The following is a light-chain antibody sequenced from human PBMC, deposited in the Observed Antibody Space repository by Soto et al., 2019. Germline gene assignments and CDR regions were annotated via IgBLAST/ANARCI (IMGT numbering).Light chain of an antibody. CDR3: QQYNNWPPIN. CDR2: GAS. J-gene: IGKJ5*01. V-gene: IGKV3-15*01. CDR1: QSVSSN. Sequence: ELVRPKSQATLSVPPGEISTPSCMASQSVSSNLAWYQQTPGQAPRLLIYGASTRATGIPARFSGSGSGTEFTLTIRSLQSEDFAVYYCQQYNNWPPINCGQGKRRAIK.